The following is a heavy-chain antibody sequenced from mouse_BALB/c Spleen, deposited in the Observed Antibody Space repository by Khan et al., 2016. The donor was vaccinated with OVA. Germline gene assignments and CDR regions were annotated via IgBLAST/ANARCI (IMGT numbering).Heavy chain of an antibody. J-gene: IGHJ3*01. CDR3: TRSGYGAFPD. CDR1: GYIFTSYY. CDR2: INPNNGDT. V-gene: IGHV1-53*01. Sequence: QIQLVQSGAELVKPGASVKLSCKASGYIFTSYYMYWVKQRPGQGLEWIGEINPNNGDTNFNEKFKTKATLTVDKSSSTAHMQLSSLTSEDSAVYYCTRSGYGAFPDWGQGTLVTVSA. D-gene: IGHD1-1*02.